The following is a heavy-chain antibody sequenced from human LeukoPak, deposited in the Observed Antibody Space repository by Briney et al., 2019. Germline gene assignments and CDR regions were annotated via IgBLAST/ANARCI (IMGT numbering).Heavy chain of an antibody. V-gene: IGHV1-69*13. CDR2: IIPIFGTA. CDR3: ARRPQATGPFDY. J-gene: IGHJ4*02. Sequence: ASVKVSCKASGGTFSSYAISWVRQAPGQGLEWMGGIIPIFGTANYAQKFQGRVTITADESTSTAYMELSSLRSEDTAVYYCARRPQATGPFDYWGQGTLVTVSS. D-gene: IGHD3-9*01. CDR1: GGTFSSYA.